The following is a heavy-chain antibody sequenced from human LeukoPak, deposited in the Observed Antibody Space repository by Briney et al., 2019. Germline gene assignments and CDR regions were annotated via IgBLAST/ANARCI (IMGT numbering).Heavy chain of an antibody. D-gene: IGHD3-22*01. Sequence: GGSLRLACTATGFTFGVYGMSWVRQAPGEGLGWVGFVRSKAYGGTTVYAASVKGRFIISRDDSNSIAYLQMNSLKTEDTAVYYCTSIADSSGTYFDYWGQGTLVTVSS. CDR3: TSIADSSGTYFDY. J-gene: IGHJ4*02. V-gene: IGHV3-49*04. CDR2: VRSKAYGGTT. CDR1: GFTFGVYG.